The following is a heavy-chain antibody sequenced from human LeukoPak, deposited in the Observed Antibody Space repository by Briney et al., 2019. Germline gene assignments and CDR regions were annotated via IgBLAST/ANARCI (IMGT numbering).Heavy chain of an antibody. V-gene: IGHV4-59*01. J-gene: IGHJ3*02. CDR3: ARDRPGMDAFDI. CDR2: IYYSGST. D-gene: IGHD6-13*01. CDR1: GGSISSYY. Sequence: SETLSLTCTVSGGSISSYYWSWIRQPPGKGLEWIGYIYYSGSTNYNPSLKSRVTISVDTSKNQFSLKLSSVTAADTAVYYCARDRPGMDAFDIWAKGQWSPSLQ.